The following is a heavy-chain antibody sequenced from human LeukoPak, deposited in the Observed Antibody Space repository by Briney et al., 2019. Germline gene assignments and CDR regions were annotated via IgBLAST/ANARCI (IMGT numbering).Heavy chain of an antibody. CDR1: GFTFGNYA. CDR3: AKEDSAVVTPGNWFDP. V-gene: IGHV3-23*01. D-gene: IGHD4-23*01. J-gene: IGHJ5*02. Sequence: GGSLRLSCSASGFTFGNYAMSWVRQAPGKGLEWVSAISGGGSSTFYADSVRGRFTISRDNSNNTMSLRMDSLRAEDTGVYYCAKEDSAVVTPGNWFDPWGQGNLVTVSS. CDR2: ISGGGSST.